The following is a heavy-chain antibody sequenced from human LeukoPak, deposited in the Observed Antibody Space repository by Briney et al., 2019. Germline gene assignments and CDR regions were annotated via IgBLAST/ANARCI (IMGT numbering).Heavy chain of an antibody. CDR3: ARGYYDFWSGHIDY. V-gene: IGHV3-30-3*01. D-gene: IGHD3-3*01. J-gene: IGHJ4*02. Sequence: QAGGSLRLSCAAPGFTFSSYAMHWVRQAPGKGLEWVAVISYDGSNKYYADSVKGRFTISRDNSKNTLYLQMNSLRAEDTAVYYCARGYYDFWSGHIDYWGQGTLVTVSS. CDR1: GFTFSSYA. CDR2: ISYDGSNK.